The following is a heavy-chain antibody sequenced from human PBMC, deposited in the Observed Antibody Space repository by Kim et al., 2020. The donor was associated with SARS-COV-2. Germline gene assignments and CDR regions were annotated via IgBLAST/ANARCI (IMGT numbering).Heavy chain of an antibody. CDR2: ISSSSSYI. Sequence: GGSLRLSCAASGFTFSSYSMNWVRQAPGKGLEWVSSISSSSSYIYYADSVKGRFTISRDNAKNSLYLQMNSLRAEDTAVYYCARDRHPGTKSCDYWGQGTLVTVSS. J-gene: IGHJ4*02. CDR1: GFTFSSYS. CDR3: ARDRHPGTKSCDY. D-gene: IGHD1-7*01. V-gene: IGHV3-21*01.